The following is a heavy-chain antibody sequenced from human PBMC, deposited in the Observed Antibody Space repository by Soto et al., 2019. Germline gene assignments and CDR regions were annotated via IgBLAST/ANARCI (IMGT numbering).Heavy chain of an antibody. J-gene: IGHJ4*01. Sequence: GSLRLSCAASGFTFSDAWINWVRQAPGKGLEWVGRIKSKTNGGTTDFAASVRGRFAISRDDSRSMVYLQMSSLKTEDTGTYYCTTDSYMTVLVVLLDHWGQGTPVIVSS. D-gene: IGHD2-15*01. CDR3: TTDSYMTVLVVLLDH. CDR1: GFTFSDAW. CDR2: IKSKTNGGTT. V-gene: IGHV3-15*07.